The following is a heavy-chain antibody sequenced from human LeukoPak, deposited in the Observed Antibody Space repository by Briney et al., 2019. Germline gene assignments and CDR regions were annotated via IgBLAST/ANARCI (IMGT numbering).Heavy chain of an antibody. Sequence: SETLSLTCAVSGGSMRNYCWSWIRQPPGKGLEWIGYTYDSGSSSYNPSLRSRVSISIDTSKNQFSLNLSSVTAADTAVYYCARGWASSWYYFGFWGQGTLVTVSS. CDR2: TYDSGSS. CDR3: ARGWASSWYYFGF. D-gene: IGHD2-2*01. V-gene: IGHV4-59*01. J-gene: IGHJ4*02. CDR1: GGSMRNYC.